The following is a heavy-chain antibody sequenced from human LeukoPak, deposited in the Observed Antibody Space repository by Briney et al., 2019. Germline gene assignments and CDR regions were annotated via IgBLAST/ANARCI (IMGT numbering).Heavy chain of an antibody. CDR3: ARLASGSYGPLTPFDY. D-gene: IGHD1-26*01. CDR1: GGSISSSSYY. J-gene: IGHJ4*02. V-gene: IGHV4-39*07. CDR2: IYYSGST. Sequence: PSETLSLTCTVSGGSISSSSYYWGWIRQPPGKGLEWIGSIYYSGSTNYNPSLRTRVTISLDTSKNQFSLKLSSVTAADTAVYYSARLASGSYGPLTPFDYWGQGTLVTVSS.